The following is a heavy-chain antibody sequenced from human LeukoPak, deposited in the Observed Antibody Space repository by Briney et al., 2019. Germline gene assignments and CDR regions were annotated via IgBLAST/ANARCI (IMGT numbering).Heavy chain of an antibody. Sequence: GGSLRLSCAASGFTFDDYAMHWVRQAPGKGLEWVSGISWNSGSIGYADSVKGRFTISRDNAKNSLYLQMNTLRAEDTAVYFCAREWPAWGPFDYWGQGTLVTVSS. CDR3: AREWPAWGPFDY. CDR2: ISWNSGSI. CDR1: GFTFDDYA. D-gene: IGHD3-16*01. J-gene: IGHJ4*02. V-gene: IGHV3-9*01.